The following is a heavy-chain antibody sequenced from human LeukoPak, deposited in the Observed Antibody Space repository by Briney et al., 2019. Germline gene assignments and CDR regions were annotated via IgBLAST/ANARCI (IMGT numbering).Heavy chain of an antibody. D-gene: IGHD3-10*01. CDR2: FIPVFGSA. V-gene: IGHV1-69*13. J-gene: IGHJ4*02. CDR3: ARAIRRGELERY. CDR1: GYTFTSYA. Sequence: ASVKVSCKASGYTFTSYAMNWVRQAPGQGLEWMGGFIPVFGSANYAQKFQGRVTITADESTSTAYMELSSLRSEDTAVYYCARAIRRGELERYWGQGTLVTVSS.